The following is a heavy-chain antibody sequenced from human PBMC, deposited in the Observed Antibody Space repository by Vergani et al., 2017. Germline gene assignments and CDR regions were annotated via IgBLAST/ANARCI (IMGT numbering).Heavy chain of an antibody. Sequence: EVQLVESGGGLVQPGGSLRLSCAASGFTFSSYDMHWVRQATGKGLEWVSAIGTAGDTYYPGSVKGRFTISRENAKNSLYLQMNSLRAGDTAVYYCARSSGRLGAFDIWGQGTMVSCSS. CDR1: GFTFSSYD. D-gene: IGHD6-19*01. V-gene: IGHV3-13*01. CDR2: IGTAGDT. J-gene: IGHJ3*02. CDR3: ARSSGRLGAFDI.